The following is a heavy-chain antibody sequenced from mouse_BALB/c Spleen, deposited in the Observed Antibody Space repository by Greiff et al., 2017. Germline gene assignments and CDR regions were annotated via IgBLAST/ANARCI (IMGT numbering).Heavy chain of an antibody. CDR2: IDPANGNT. D-gene: IGHD3-2*01. CDR1: GFNIKDTY. CDR3: APDSSGPMDY. V-gene: IGHV14-3*02. J-gene: IGHJ4*01. Sequence: EVKLVESGAELVKPGASVKLSCTASGFNIKDTYMHWVKQRPEQGLEWIGRIDPANGNTKYDPKFQGKATITADTSSNTAYLQLSSLTSEDTAVYYCAPDSSGPMDYWGQGTSVTVSS.